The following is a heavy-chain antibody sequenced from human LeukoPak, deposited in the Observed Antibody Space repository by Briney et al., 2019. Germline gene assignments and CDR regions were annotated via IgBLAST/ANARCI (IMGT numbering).Heavy chain of an antibody. D-gene: IGHD3-16*01. CDR2: IYYSGST. V-gene: IGHV4-59*01. CDR1: GGSISSYY. CDR3: AHNPRWGRSDI. Sequence: SETLSLTCTVSGGSISSYYWSWIRQPPGKGLEWIGYIYYSGSTNYNRSPKSRVTITVDTSENQFSLKLSSVTAADTAVYYCAHNPRWGRSDIWGQGTMVTVSS. J-gene: IGHJ3*02.